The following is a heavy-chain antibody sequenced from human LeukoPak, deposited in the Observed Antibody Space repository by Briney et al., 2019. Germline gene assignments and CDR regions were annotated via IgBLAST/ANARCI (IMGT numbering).Heavy chain of an antibody. CDR1: GYTFTSYG. J-gene: IGHJ4*02. Sequence: GASVKVSCKASGYTFTSYGISWVRQAPGQGLEWMGWISAYNGNTNYAQKLQGRVTMTTDTSTSTAYMELRSLRSDDTAVYYCARTHHGSGSYSHFDYWGQGTLVTVSS. CDR2: ISAYNGNT. D-gene: IGHD3-10*01. V-gene: IGHV1-18*01. CDR3: ARTHHGSGSYSHFDY.